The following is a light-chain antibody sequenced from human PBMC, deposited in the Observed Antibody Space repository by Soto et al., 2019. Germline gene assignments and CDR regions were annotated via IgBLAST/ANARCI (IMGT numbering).Light chain of an antibody. J-gene: IGKJ4*01. V-gene: IGKV4-1*01. CDR3: QQSYSSPLT. Sequence: DIVMTQSPDSMAVSLGERATINCKSSQSVLHTSYNKHYLARYQQKPGHPPNVLIYWASTRESGVPDRFSGSGSGTDFTLTISDLQAEDVAVYYCQQSYSSPLTFGGGTKVEIK. CDR2: WAS. CDR1: QSVLHTSYNKHY.